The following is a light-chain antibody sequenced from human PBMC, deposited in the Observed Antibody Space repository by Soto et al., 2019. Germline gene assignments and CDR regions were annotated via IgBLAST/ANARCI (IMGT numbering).Light chain of an antibody. V-gene: IGLV2-8*01. Sequence: QSALTQPPSAAGSPGQSVTISCTGTSTDVGGYNYVSWYQQYPGKAPKLMIYEVSKRPSGVPDRFSGSKSGNTASLTVSGLQAEYEADYYSSSYGGRYNYVFGTGTKLTVL. CDR2: EVS. CDR1: STDVGGYNY. CDR3: SSYGGRYNYV. J-gene: IGLJ1*01.